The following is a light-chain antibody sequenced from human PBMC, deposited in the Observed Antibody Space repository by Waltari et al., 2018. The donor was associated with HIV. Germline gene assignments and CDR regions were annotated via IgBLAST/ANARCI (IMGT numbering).Light chain of an antibody. Sequence: EIVMTQSPATLSVSPGDRATLSCRASQDVSSYLAWYQQRPGQAPRLLIYGASTRATGIPARFSGSGSGSEFTLTITSLQSEDFAVYYCQQYDTWPGTFGQGTKLEIK. CDR2: GAS. J-gene: IGKJ2*01. CDR1: QDVSSY. V-gene: IGKV3-15*01. CDR3: QQYDTWPGT.